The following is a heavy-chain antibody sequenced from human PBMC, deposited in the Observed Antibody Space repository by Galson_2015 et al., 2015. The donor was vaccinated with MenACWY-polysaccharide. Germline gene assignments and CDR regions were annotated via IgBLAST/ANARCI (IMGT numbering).Heavy chain of an antibody. CDR1: GYTFSGYD. J-gene: IGHJ4*02. CDR2: MNPNTGNT. Sequence: SVKVSCKASGYTFSGYDINWVRQATGQGLEWMGWMNPNTGNTGYVQKFQGRVTMTRSTSISTAYMELSSLRSEDTAVYYCARGRRDSSVPGTAVFLFDYCGPATLLTGSS. D-gene: IGHD6-19*01. CDR3: ARGRRDSSVPGTAVFLFDY. V-gene: IGHV1-8*01.